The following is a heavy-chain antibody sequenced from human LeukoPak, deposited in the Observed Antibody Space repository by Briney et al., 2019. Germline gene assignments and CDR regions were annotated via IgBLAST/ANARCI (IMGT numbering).Heavy chain of an antibody. CDR3: VRDGCRD. V-gene: IGHV3-66*01. D-gene: IGHD2-15*01. CDR1: GFNVRSYY. Sequence: PGGSLRLSCAASGFNVRSYYMSWVRQAPGKGLEWVSVIYTDGNTYYAVSVKGRFTISRDNSKNTLYLQMNSLRADDTAVYYCVRDGCRDWGQGTLVTVSS. CDR2: IYTDGNT. J-gene: IGHJ4*02.